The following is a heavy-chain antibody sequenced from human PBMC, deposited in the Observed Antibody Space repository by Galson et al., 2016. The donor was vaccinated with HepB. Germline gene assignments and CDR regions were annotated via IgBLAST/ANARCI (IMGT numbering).Heavy chain of an antibody. CDR1: GFPFGTYA. Sequence: SLRLSCAASGFPFGTYAMSWVRQAPGKGLEWLSAINGVGYGSTTYYADSVKGRFIISRDNSKNTLYLEMSSLRAEDTALYYCAKASTTRESKPDNVWGQGTTVTVSS. CDR2: INGVGYGSTT. D-gene: IGHD2-15*01. J-gene: IGHJ6*02. V-gene: IGHV3-23*01. CDR3: AKASTTRESKPDNV.